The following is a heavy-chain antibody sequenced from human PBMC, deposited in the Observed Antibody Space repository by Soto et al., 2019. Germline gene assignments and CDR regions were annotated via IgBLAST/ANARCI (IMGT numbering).Heavy chain of an antibody. J-gene: IGHJ6*02. Sequence: PGESLKISCKGSGYSFTSYWIGWVRQMPGKGLEWMGIIYPGDYDNRYSPSFQGQVTISADKSISTAYLQWSSLKASDTAMYYCAILSLYCSGGSCYRHYYYGMDVWGQGTTVTVSS. CDR1: GYSFTSYW. V-gene: IGHV5-51*01. CDR2: IYPGDYDN. D-gene: IGHD2-15*01. CDR3: AILSLYCSGGSCYRHYYYGMDV.